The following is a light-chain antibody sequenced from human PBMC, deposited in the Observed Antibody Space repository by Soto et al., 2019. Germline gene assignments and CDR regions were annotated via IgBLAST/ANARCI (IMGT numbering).Light chain of an antibody. CDR1: QSINRH. J-gene: IGKJ4*01. CDR3: QQRSNWPPVT. Sequence: EIVLTQSPATLSLSPGERATLSCRASQSINRHLAWYRQKPGQAPRLLIYDASNRATGIPARFSGSGSGTDVTLTISSLEPEDFVVYYCQQRSNWPPVTFGGGTKVEIK. V-gene: IGKV3-11*01. CDR2: DAS.